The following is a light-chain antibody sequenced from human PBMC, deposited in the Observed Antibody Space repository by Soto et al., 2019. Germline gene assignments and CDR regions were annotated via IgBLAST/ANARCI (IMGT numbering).Light chain of an antibody. CDR2: GAS. Sequence: EIVLTQSPGTLSLSPGERATLSCRASQSVSSSYLAWYQQKPGQAPRLLIYGASSRATGIPDRFSGSGSGTDFTLIISRLEPEDFAVYYCQQYGSSLETFGQGTKVEIK. CDR3: QQYGSSLET. J-gene: IGKJ1*01. V-gene: IGKV3-20*01. CDR1: QSVSSSY.